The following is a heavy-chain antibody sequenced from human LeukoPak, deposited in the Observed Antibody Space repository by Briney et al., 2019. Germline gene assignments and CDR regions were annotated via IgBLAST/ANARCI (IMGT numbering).Heavy chain of an antibody. CDR2: TRNKANNYST. CDR3: TRGRQFGH. CDR1: GFTFSSYS. J-gene: IGHJ5*02. V-gene: IGHV3-72*01. Sequence: GGSLRLSCAASGFTFSSYSMNWVRQAPGKGLEWVGRTRNKANNYSTEYAASVRGRFTISRDDSNNSLYLQMSSLKIEDSAMYYCTRGRQFGHWGQGTLVTVSS.